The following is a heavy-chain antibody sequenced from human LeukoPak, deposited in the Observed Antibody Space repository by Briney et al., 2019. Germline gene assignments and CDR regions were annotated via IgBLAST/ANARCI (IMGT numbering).Heavy chain of an antibody. CDR2: INHSGST. D-gene: IGHD1-26*01. Sequence: SETLSLTCAVYGGSFSGYYWSWIRQPPGKGLEWIGEINHSGSTNYSPSLKSRVTISVDTSKNQFSLKLSSVTAADTAVYYCARDFTGIVGVTTPRLLVYFDYWGQGTLVTVSS. CDR1: GGSFSGYY. V-gene: IGHV4-34*01. J-gene: IGHJ4*02. CDR3: ARDFTGIVGVTTPRLLVYFDY.